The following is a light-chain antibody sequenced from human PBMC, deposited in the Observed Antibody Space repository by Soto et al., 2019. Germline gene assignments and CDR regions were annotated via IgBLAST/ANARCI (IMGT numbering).Light chain of an antibody. CDR3: QQYNSYSPT. V-gene: IGKV1-5*01. CDR2: DAS. J-gene: IGKJ2*01. CDR1: QSISSW. Sequence: DIQMTQSPSTLSASVGDRVTITCRASQSISSWLAWYQQKPGIAPKLLIYDASILESGVPSRFSGSGSGTEFTLTFSSLQPDDFASYYCQQYNSYSPTFGQGTKLEIK.